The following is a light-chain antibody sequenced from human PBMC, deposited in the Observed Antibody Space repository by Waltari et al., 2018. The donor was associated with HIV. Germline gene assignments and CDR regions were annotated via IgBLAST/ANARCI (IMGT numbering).Light chain of an antibody. CDR3: ATWDDSLNGWV. J-gene: IGLJ3*02. V-gene: IGLV1-44*01. CDR2: SNN. Sequence: QSVLTQPPSESRSPGQRVTISCSGSSSNIGGNTVSWYQQPPGTAPKLLIYSNNQRPSGVPNRFSGSRSGTSASLAISGLQSEDETDYYCATWDDSLNGWVFGGGTKLTVL. CDR1: SSNIGGNT.